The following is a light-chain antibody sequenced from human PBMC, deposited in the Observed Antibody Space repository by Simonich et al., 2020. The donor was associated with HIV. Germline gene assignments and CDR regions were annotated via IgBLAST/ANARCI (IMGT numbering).Light chain of an antibody. CDR1: SSNIGAGYD. Sequence: QSVLTQPPSVSGAPGQRVTISCTGSSSNIGAGYDVHWYQQLPGQAPKLLIYGNLNRPAGVPDRFACSKSGTSASLAITGLQADDEADYYYQSSDSSLSGSVFGGGTKLTVL. J-gene: IGLJ3*02. CDR3: QSSDSSLSGSV. V-gene: IGLV1-40*01. CDR2: GNL.